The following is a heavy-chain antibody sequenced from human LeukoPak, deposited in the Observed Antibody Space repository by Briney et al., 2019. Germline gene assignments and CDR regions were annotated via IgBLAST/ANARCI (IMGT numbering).Heavy chain of an antibody. Sequence: SMKVSCKASGGTFSSYAISWVRQAPGQGLEWMGRIIPIFGTANYAQKFQGRVTITADKSTSTAYMELSSLRSEDTAVYYCARGRSMGYCSSTSCYTVGFDPWGQGTLVTVSS. D-gene: IGHD2-2*02. V-gene: IGHV1-69*06. CDR3: ARGRSMGYCSSTSCYTVGFDP. CDR2: IIPIFGTA. CDR1: GGTFSSYA. J-gene: IGHJ5*02.